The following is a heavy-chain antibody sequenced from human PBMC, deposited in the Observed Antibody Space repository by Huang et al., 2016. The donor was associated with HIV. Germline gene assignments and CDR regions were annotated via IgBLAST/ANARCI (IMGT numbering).Heavy chain of an antibody. CDR2: IKTGNGNT. V-gene: IGHV1-3*04. Sequence: QVQLVQSGAEVKKPGASVKVSCKASGYIFSTYDTHWVRQAPGQRLECMGRIKTGNGNTKYPQRVQGRVTITRDTAANTAYVELSSLRSEDTGVYYCASGIAAGDYWGQGTLVTVSS. J-gene: IGHJ4*02. D-gene: IGHD6-25*01. CDR3: ASGIAAGDY. CDR1: GYIFSTYD.